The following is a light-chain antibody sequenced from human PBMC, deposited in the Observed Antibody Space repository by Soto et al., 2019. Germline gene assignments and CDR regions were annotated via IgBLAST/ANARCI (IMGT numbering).Light chain of an antibody. CDR1: SSDVGGYNY. CDR3: CSLTTSHTYV. Sequence: QSVLTQPASVSGSPGQSITISCTGTSSDVGGYNYVSWYQQHPGKAPKLMIYEVSNRPSGVSNRFSGSKSGNTAPLTISGLQADDEADYYCCSLTTSHTYVFGSGTKVTVL. V-gene: IGLV2-14*01. CDR2: EVS. J-gene: IGLJ1*01.